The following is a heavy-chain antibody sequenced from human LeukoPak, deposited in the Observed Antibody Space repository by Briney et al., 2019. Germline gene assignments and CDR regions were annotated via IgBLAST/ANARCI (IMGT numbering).Heavy chain of an antibody. Sequence: GGSLRLSCVASGFTFSDYAMNWVRQAPGKGLEWVSVISTSGSGTYYADSVKGRFTISRDNSKNTLYLQSNNLRAEDTAIYYCARGRALRYFGGYWGQGTLVTVSS. V-gene: IGHV3-23*01. J-gene: IGHJ4*02. D-gene: IGHD3-9*01. CDR1: GFTFSDYA. CDR3: ARGRALRYFGGY. CDR2: ISTSGSGT.